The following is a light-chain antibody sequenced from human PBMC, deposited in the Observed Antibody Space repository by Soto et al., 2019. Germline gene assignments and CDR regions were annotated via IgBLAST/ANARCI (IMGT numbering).Light chain of an antibody. V-gene: IGKV3-20*01. CDR1: QSVRSTY. J-gene: IGKJ4*01. CDR2: GAS. Sequence: EIVLTQSPGTLSLSPGERATLSCRASQSVRSTYLAWYQQKPGQAPRLLIYGASSRATGIPDRFSGSGSGTDFTLTISRLEPEYFAVYYCQQYANSSLTFGGGTKVEIK. CDR3: QQYANSSLT.